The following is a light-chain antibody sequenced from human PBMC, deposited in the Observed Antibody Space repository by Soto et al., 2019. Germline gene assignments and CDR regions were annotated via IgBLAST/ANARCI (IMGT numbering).Light chain of an antibody. V-gene: IGLV2-14*01. J-gene: IGLJ1*01. CDR2: EVS. Sequence: QSVLTQPASVSGSPGQSITISCTGSSSDVANYDYVSWYQHHPGKAPKLMIYEVSNRPSGGSNRFSGSKSGNTASLTISGLQTEDEADYYCSSYTSDNTQVFGTGTKVTVL. CDR3: SSYTSDNTQV. CDR1: SSDVANYDY.